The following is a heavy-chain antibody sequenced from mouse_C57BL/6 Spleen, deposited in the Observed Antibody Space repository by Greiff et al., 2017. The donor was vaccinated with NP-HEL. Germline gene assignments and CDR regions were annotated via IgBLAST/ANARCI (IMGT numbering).Heavy chain of an antibody. Sequence: QVQLQQSGAELVKPGASVKLSCKASGYTFTEYTIHWVKQRSGQGLEWIGWFYPGSGSIKYNEKFKDKATLTAGKSASTVYMELSRLTSEDSAVYCCGRHEEKGDDGYPPWLAYWGQGTLVTVSA. J-gene: IGHJ3*01. CDR1: GYTFTEYT. D-gene: IGHD2-3*01. V-gene: IGHV1-62-2*01. CDR3: GRHEEKGDDGYPPWLAY. CDR2: FYPGSGSI.